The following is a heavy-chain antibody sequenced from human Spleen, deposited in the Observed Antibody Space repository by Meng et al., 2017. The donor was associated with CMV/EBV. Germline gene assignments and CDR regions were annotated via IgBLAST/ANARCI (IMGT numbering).Heavy chain of an antibody. J-gene: IGHJ5*02. CDR2: INTNTGNP. CDR1: YPFSSYA. CDR3: ARDAGYCSSTSCYVWFDP. V-gene: IGHV7-4-1*02. Sequence: YPFSSYAMNWVQQAPGQGLEWMGWINTNTGNPPYAQGFTGRFVFSLDTSVSTAYLQISSLKAEDTAVYYCARDAGYCSSTSCYVWFDPWGQGTLVTVSS. D-gene: IGHD2-2*01.